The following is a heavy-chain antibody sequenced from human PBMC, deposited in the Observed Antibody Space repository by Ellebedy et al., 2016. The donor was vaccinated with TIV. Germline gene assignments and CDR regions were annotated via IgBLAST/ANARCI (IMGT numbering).Heavy chain of an antibody. CDR1: GFTFSSYS. D-gene: IGHD6-13*01. J-gene: IGHJ4*02. Sequence: GESLKISCAASGFTFSSYSMNWVRQAPGKGLEWVSYISSSSSTIYYADSVKGRFTISRDNAKNSLYLQMNSLRAEDTAVYYCARDQAAGTGYFDYWGQGTLVTVSS. CDR2: ISSSSSTI. CDR3: ARDQAAGTGYFDY. V-gene: IGHV3-48*04.